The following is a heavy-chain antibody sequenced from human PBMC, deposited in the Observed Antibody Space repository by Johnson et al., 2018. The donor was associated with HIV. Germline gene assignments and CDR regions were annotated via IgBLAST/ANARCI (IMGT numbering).Heavy chain of an antibody. V-gene: IGHV3-7*04. CDR1: GFTFSSYW. J-gene: IGHJ3*02. CDR2: IKQDGSEK. Sequence: VQLVESGGGLVQPGGSLRLSCAASGFTFSSYWMSWVRQAPGKGLEWVANIKQDGSEKYYVDSVKGRFTISRDNAKNSLYLQMNSLRAEDTAVYYCARGYSGYDDAFDIWGQGTMVTVSS. CDR3: ARGYSGYDDAFDI. D-gene: IGHD5-12*01.